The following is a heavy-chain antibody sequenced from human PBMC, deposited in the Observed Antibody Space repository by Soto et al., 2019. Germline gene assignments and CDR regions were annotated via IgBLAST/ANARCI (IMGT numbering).Heavy chain of an antibody. Sequence: ASVKVSCKASGYTFTSYGIGWVRQAPGQGLEWMGWISAYNGNTNYAQKLQVRVTMTTDTSTSTAYMELRSLRSDDTAVYYCAKALTNTAIDGEWGQGTLVTVSS. CDR3: AKALTNTAIDGE. CDR2: ISAYNGNT. J-gene: IGHJ4*02. D-gene: IGHD5-18*01. V-gene: IGHV1-18*01. CDR1: GYTFTSYG.